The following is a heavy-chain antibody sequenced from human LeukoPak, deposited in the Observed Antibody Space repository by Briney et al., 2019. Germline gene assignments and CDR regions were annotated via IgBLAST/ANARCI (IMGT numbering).Heavy chain of an antibody. Sequence: PGGSLRLSCAASGFTFSSYEMNWVRQAPGKGLEWVSYISSSGSTIYYADSVKGRFTISRDNAKNSLYLQMNSLRAEDTALYYCAREGGQLGYFDYWGQGTLVTVSS. CDR3: AREGGQLGYFDY. CDR2: ISSSGSTI. J-gene: IGHJ4*02. D-gene: IGHD6-6*01. V-gene: IGHV3-48*03. CDR1: GFTFSSYE.